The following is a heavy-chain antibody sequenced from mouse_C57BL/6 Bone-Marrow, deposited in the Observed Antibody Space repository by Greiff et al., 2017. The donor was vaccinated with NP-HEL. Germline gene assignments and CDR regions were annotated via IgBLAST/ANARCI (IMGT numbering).Heavy chain of an antibody. Sequence: QVQLKESGAELARPGASVKLSCKASGYTFTSYGISWVKQSTGQGLEWIGEIYPRSGNTYYNEKFKGKATLTADKSSSTAYMELSSLTSEDSAVYFCARRDEGYYAIDYWGQGTSVTVSS. CDR1: GYTFTSYG. CDR2: IYPRSGNT. D-gene: IGHD3-3*01. CDR3: ARRDEGYYAIDY. J-gene: IGHJ4*01. V-gene: IGHV1-81*01.